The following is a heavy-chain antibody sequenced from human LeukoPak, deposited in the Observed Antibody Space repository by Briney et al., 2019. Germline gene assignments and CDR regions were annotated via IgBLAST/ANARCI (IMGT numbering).Heavy chain of an antibody. V-gene: IGHV3-21*06. CDR3: VGDRPTGASRVFVIQ. Sequence: GGSLRLSCAVSGFKKNSYAMAWLRQAPGKGLEWISSMSSGGTYIYYADSVRGRFTISRDNTKNSLYLLMNDVRVEDPALYYFVGDRPTGASRVFVIQWGQGTPVTVSS. CDR1: GFKKNSYA. J-gene: IGHJ4*02. D-gene: IGHD5-18*01. CDR2: MSSGGTYI.